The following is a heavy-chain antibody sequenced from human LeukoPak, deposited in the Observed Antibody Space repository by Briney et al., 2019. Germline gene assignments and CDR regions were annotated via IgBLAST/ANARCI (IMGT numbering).Heavy chain of an antibody. V-gene: IGHV3-30*18. J-gene: IGHJ3*02. D-gene: IGHD1-1*01. CDR2: ISSDGSRK. Sequence: GGSLRLSCAASGFTFSSYGMHWVRQAPGKGLEWVAVISSDGSRKHYGDSVKGRFTISRDNSESTLFLQMNSLRTDDTSVYFCAKYAYNWNAPDGFDMWGQGTMVIVSS. CDR3: AKYAYNWNAPDGFDM. CDR1: GFTFSSYG.